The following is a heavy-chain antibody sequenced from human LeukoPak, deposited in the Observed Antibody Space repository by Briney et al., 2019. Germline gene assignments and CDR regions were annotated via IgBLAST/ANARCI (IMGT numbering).Heavy chain of an antibody. J-gene: IGHJ6*03. CDR2: IKQDGSEE. CDR3: ARDEFYVHRYFDWLGGYYYYMDV. Sequence: PGGSLRLSCAASGFTFSSYWMSWVRQAPGKGLEWVANIKQDGSEEYYVDSVKGRFTISRDNAKNSLYLQMNSLRAEDTAAYYCARDEFYVHRYFDWLGGYYYYMDVWGKGTTVTISS. CDR1: GFTFSSYW. V-gene: IGHV3-7*01. D-gene: IGHD3-9*01.